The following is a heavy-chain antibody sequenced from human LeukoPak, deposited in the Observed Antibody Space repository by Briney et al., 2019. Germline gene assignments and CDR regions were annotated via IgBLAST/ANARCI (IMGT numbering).Heavy chain of an antibody. CDR1: GFTFSSSW. Sequence: GGSLRLSCAASGFTFSSSWMHWVRQAPGKGLEWVSYISSSSSTIYYADSVKGRFTISRDNAKNSLYLQMNSLRDEDTAVYYCARGSGSGSYTNAYWGQGTLVTVSS. D-gene: IGHD1-26*01. V-gene: IGHV3-48*02. CDR3: ARGSGSGSYTNAY. CDR2: ISSSSSTI. J-gene: IGHJ4*02.